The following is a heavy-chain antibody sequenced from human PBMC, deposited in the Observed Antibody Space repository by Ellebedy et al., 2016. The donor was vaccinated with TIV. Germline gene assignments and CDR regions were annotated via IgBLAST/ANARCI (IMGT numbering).Heavy chain of an antibody. CDR3: ARADYYDSSGYYYYYGMDV. Sequence: GESLKISCAASGFTFSSYVMHWVRQAPGKGLEWVAVISYDGSNKYYADSVKGRFTISRDNSKNTLYLQMNSLRAEDTAVYYCARADYYDSSGYYYYYGMDVWGQGTTVTVSS. CDR2: ISYDGSNK. V-gene: IGHV3-30-3*01. CDR1: GFTFSSYV. J-gene: IGHJ6*02. D-gene: IGHD3-22*01.